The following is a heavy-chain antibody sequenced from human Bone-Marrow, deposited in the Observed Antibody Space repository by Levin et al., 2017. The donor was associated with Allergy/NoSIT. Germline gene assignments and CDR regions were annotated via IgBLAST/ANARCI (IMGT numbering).Heavy chain of an antibody. J-gene: IGHJ2*01. CDR3: TRDVYCGGDCYQSYWYFDL. V-gene: IGHV3-49*03. CDR1: GFTFGDYA. Sequence: GGSLRLSCTASGFTFGDYAMSWFRQAPGKGLEWVGFIRSKAYGGTTEYAASVKGRFTISRDDSKSIAYLQMNSLKTEDTAVYYCTRDVYCGGDCYQSYWYFDLWGRGTLVTVSS. CDR2: IRSKAYGGTT. D-gene: IGHD2-21*02.